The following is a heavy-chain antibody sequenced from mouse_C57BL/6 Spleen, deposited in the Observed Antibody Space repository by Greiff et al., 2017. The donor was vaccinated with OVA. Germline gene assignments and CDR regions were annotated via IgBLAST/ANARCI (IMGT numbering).Heavy chain of an antibody. CDR2: ISDGGSYT. Sequence: EVQGVESGGGLVKPGGSLKLSCAASGFTFSSYAMSWVRQTPEKRLEWVATISDGGSYTYYPDNVKGRFTISRDNAKNNLYLQMSHLKSEDTAMYYCARDEDYDGFSFDYWGQGTTLTVSS. V-gene: IGHV5-4*01. D-gene: IGHD2-4*01. J-gene: IGHJ2*01. CDR3: ARDEDYDGFSFDY. CDR1: GFTFSSYA.